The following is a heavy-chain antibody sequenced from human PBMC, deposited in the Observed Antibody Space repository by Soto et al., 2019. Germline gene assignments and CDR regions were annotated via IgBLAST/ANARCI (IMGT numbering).Heavy chain of an antibody. V-gene: IGHV3-23*01. D-gene: IGHD4-17*01. CDR1: GFTFSSYA. CDR3: AKGKYTVTLPFDY. Sequence: GGSLRLSCAASGFTFSSYAMSWVRQAPGKGLEWVSVISGGGGSTYYADSVKGRFTISRDNSKNTLYLQMNSLRAEDTAVYYCAKGKYTVTLPFDYWGQGTLVTVSS. J-gene: IGHJ4*02. CDR2: ISGGGGST.